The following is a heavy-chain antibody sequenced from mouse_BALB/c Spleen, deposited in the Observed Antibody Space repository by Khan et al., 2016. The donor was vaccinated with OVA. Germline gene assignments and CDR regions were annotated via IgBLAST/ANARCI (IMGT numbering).Heavy chain of an antibody. Sequence: QVQLKESGPGLVQPSQSLSITCTVSGFSLTTYGLHWVRQSPGKGLEWLGVIRSGGNTDYNAGFISRLSITKANSKSQVFFKMNSLQANDTAMYYCARNSYMSDFTYWGQGTLVTVSA. J-gene: IGHJ3*01. V-gene: IGHV2-2*02. CDR1: GFSLTTYG. CDR3: ARNSYMSDFTY. CDR2: IRSGGNT. D-gene: IGHD2-14*01.